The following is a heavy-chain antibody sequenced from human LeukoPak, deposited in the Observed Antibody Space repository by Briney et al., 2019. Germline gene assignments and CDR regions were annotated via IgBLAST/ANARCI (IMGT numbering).Heavy chain of an antibody. CDR2: ISYDGSNK. V-gene: IGHV3-30*18. Sequence: TGGSLRLSCAASGFTFSSYWMSWVRQAPGKGLEWVAVISYDGSNKYYADSVKGRFTISRDNSKNTLYLQMNSLRAEDTAVYYCAKGSATMIVALEYFQHWGQGTLVTVSS. J-gene: IGHJ1*01. CDR1: GFTFSSYW. D-gene: IGHD3-22*01. CDR3: AKGSATMIVALEYFQH.